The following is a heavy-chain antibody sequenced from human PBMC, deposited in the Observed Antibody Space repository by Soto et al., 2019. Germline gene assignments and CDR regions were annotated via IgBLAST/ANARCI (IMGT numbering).Heavy chain of an antibody. CDR1: GYTFTSYA. J-gene: IGHJ4*02. V-gene: IGHV1-3*01. CDR2: INAGNGNT. D-gene: IGHD3-16*02. CDR3: ARKGNVYVWGSYRYPELYFDY. Sequence: ASVKVSCKASGYTFTSYAMHWVRQAPGQRLEWMGWINAGNGNTKYSQKFQGRVTITRDTSASTAYMELSSLRSEDTAVYYCARKGNVYVWGSYRYPELYFDYWGQGTLVTVSS.